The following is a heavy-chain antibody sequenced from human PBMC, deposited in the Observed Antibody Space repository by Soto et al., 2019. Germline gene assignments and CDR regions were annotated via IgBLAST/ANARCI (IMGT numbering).Heavy chain of an antibody. CDR3: ARQHDSSGYSLFDY. CDR2: IYYSGST. J-gene: IGHJ4*02. D-gene: IGHD3-22*01. Sequence: SETLSLTCTVSGGSISSYYWSWIRQPPGKGLEWIGYIYYSGSTNYNPSLKSRVTISVDTSKNQFSLKLSSVTAADTAVYYCARQHDSSGYSLFDYWGQGTLVTVSS. V-gene: IGHV4-59*08. CDR1: GGSISSYY.